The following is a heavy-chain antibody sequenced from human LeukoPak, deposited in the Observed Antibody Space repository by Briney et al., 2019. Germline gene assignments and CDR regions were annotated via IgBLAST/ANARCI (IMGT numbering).Heavy chain of an antibody. CDR3: ARETGYSYGFTYFGY. D-gene: IGHD5-18*01. CDR1: GFTFSSYA. Sequence: PGGSLRLSCAASGFTFSSYAMHWVRQAPGKGLEWVAVISYDGSNKYYADSVKGRFTISRDNSKNTLYLQMNSLRAEDTAMYYCARETGYSYGFTYFGYWGQGTLVTVSS. V-gene: IGHV3-30-3*01. J-gene: IGHJ4*02. CDR2: ISYDGSNK.